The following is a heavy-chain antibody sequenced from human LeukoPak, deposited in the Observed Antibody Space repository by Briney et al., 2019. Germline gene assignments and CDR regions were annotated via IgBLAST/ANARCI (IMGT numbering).Heavy chain of an antibody. D-gene: IGHD6-6*01. V-gene: IGHV4-59*11. CDR2: SHYSGDT. Sequence: SSETLSLTCTVSSVSISSHDWSWIRQSPGKGLEWIGYSHYSGDTSYNPSLKSRVTISLDTSKHQFSLRLSSVTAADTAVYFCAKGEYSRTSYYHYYMDVWGKGTTVTVSS. J-gene: IGHJ6*03. CDR3: AKGEYSRTSYYHYYMDV. CDR1: SVSISSHD.